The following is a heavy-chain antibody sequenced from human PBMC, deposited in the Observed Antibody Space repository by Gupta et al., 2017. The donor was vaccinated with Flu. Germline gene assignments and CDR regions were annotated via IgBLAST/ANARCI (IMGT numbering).Heavy chain of an antibody. CDR1: GYTFTSYG. CDR2: ISAYNGNT. CDR3: ARDSGSYYASVYYGMDV. J-gene: IGHJ6*02. V-gene: IGHV1-18*01. D-gene: IGHD1-26*01. Sequence: QVQLVQTGAEVKKPGASVKVSCKASGYTFTSYGISWVRPAPGQGLEWMGWISAYNGNTNYAQKLQGRVTMTTDTSTSTAYMELRSLRSDDTAVYYCARDSGSYYASVYYGMDVWGQGTTVTVSS.